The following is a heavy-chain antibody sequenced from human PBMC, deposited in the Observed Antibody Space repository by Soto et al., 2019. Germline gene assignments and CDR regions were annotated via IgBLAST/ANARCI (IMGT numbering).Heavy chain of an antibody. CDR1: GDSINNYY. CDR3: AKYRRTAAEGYTLDF. J-gene: IGHJ4*02. V-gene: IGHV4-59*01. Sequence: TLSLTCTVSGDSINNYYWSWIRQPPGKRLEWIGYIYYTGSTTYNPSLESRVTMSVDTSKNQLSLNLRSVNAADTAVYYCAKYRRTAAEGYTLDFWGRGTLVTVSS. CDR2: IYYTGST. D-gene: IGHD6-13*01.